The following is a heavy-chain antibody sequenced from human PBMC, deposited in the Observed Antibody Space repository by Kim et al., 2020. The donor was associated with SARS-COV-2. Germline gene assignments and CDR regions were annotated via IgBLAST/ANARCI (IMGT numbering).Heavy chain of an antibody. J-gene: IGHJ6*02. CDR1: GGSISSYY. Sequence: SETLSLTCTVSGGSISSYYWSWIRQPPGKGLEWIGYIYYSGSTNYNPSLKSRVTISVDTSKNQFSLKLSSVTAADTAVYYCARLHPRRYYDILTGYPYGMDVWGQGTTVTVSS. D-gene: IGHD3-9*01. V-gene: IGHV4-59*08. CDR3: ARLHPRRYYDILTGYPYGMDV. CDR2: IYYSGST.